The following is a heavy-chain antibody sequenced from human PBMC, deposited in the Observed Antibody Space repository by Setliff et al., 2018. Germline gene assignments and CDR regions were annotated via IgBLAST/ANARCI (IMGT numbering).Heavy chain of an antibody. CDR1: GGTFSSYA. J-gene: IGHJ4*02. CDR3: AKDDQIRGHNLDY. D-gene: IGHD3-10*01. V-gene: IGHV1-69*05. CDR2: IIPIFGTA. Sequence: SVKVSCKASGGTFSSYAISWVRQAPGQGLEWMGGIIPIFGTANYAQKFQGRVTITTDESTSTAYMELSSLRSEDTAVYYCAKDDQIRGHNLDYWGQGTLVTVSS.